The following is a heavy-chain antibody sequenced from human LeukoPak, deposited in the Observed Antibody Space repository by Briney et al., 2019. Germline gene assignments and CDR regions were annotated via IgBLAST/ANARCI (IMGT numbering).Heavy chain of an antibody. D-gene: IGHD5-12*01. V-gene: IGHV3-23*01. CDR2: ISGSGGST. CDR3: AKTSRGNSGYDSPFDY. Sequence: PGGSLRLSCAASGFTFSNYVMSWVRQAPGKGLEWVSSISGSGGSTFYADSVKGRFTISRDDSKDTLYLQMNSLRADDTAVYYCAKTSRGNSGYDSPFDYWGQGTLVTVSS. J-gene: IGHJ4*02. CDR1: GFTFSNYV.